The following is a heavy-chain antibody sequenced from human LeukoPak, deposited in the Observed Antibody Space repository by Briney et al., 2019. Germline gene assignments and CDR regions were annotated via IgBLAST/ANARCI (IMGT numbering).Heavy chain of an antibody. CDR3: ATAHDYDSSGYFFHAFDI. J-gene: IGHJ3*02. D-gene: IGHD3-22*01. CDR1: GFTFSSYA. Sequence: GGSLRLSCAASGFTFSSYAMHWVRQAPGKGLEWMGGFDPEDGETIYAQKFQGRVTMTEDTSTDTAYMELSSLRSEDTAVYYCATAHDYDSSGYFFHAFDIWGQGTMVTVSS. CDR2: FDPEDGET. V-gene: IGHV1-24*01.